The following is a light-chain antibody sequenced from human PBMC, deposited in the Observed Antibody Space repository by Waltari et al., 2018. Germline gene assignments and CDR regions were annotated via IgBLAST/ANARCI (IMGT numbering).Light chain of an antibody. V-gene: IGKV1-33*01. Sequence: TQMTPLPSSLSASVGDRVTIACHASQDITNYLNWYQQTIGRAPKLLIYDASNLETGVSSRFSGSGSGTNFTFVISSLQPEDIATYYCQQSDGLPRTFGQGTQVEIK. J-gene: IGKJ2*01. CDR1: QDITNY. CDR2: DAS. CDR3: QQSDGLPRT.